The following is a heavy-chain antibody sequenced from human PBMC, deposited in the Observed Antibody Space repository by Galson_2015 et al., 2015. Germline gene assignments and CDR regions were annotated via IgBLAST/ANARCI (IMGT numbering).Heavy chain of an antibody. D-gene: IGHD2-21*02. Sequence: CAISGDSVSSHTAGWNWIRQSPSRGLEWLGRTYYRSQWYNDYAESVKSRITINPDTSKNQFSLHLNPVTPEDTAVYYCARVAVTAFDFWGQGTLVTVSS. CDR2: TYYRSQWYN. J-gene: IGHJ4*02. CDR3: ARVAVTAFDF. V-gene: IGHV6-1*01. CDR1: GDSVSSHTAG.